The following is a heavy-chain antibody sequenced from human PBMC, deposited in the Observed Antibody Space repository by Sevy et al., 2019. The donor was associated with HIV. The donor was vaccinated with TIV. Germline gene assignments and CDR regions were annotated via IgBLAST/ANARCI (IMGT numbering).Heavy chain of an antibody. CDR3: AKVRFLEWLPTPLFDY. Sequence: GGSLRLSCAASGFTFSSYAMSWVRQAPGKGLEWVSAISGSGGSTYYADSVEGRFTISRDNSKNTLYLQMNSLRAEDTAVSYCAKVRFLEWLPTPLFDYWGQGTLVTVSS. J-gene: IGHJ4*02. CDR1: GFTFSSYA. D-gene: IGHD3-3*01. CDR2: ISGSGGST. V-gene: IGHV3-23*01.